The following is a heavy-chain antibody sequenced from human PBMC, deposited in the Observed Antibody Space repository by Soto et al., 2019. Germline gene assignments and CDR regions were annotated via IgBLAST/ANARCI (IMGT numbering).Heavy chain of an antibody. CDR1: GFTFSNYA. Sequence: EVQLLESGGGLVQPGGSLRLSCAASGFTFSNYATSWVRQAPGKGLEWVSAITGSGGTTYYADSVKGRFTISRDNSKNTLYLQMNSLRAEDTAVYYCAKNRDTGVAGTSCWFGPWGQGTLVTVSS. D-gene: IGHD6-19*01. V-gene: IGHV3-23*01. CDR2: ITGSGGTT. J-gene: IGHJ5*02. CDR3: AKNRDTGVAGTSCWFGP.